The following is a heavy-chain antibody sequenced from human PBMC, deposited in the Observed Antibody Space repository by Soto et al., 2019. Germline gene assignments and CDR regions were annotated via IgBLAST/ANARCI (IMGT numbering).Heavy chain of an antibody. Sequence: SVKVSCKASGGTFSSYAISWVRQAPGQGLEWMGGIIPIFGTANYAQKFQGRVTITADESTSTAYMELSSLRSEDTAMYYCARHSIPNSSSWNNWFDPWGQGTLVTVS. V-gene: IGHV1-69*13. CDR2: IIPIFGTA. D-gene: IGHD6-13*01. CDR3: ARHSIPNSSSWNNWFDP. J-gene: IGHJ5*02. CDR1: GGTFSSYA.